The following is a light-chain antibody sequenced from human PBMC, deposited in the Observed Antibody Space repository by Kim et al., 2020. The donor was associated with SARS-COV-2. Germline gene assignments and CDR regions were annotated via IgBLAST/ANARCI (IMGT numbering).Light chain of an antibody. V-gene: IGKV3D-20*01. J-gene: IGKJ4*01. CDR3: QQYVSSLT. Sequence: EIVLTQSPATLSLSPGERATLSCGASQSLSSSYLAWYQQKPGLAPRLLIHEASTRATGIPDRFTGSGSGTDFTLTISRLEPEDFAVYYCQQYVSSLTFGGGTKVDIK. CDR1: QSLSSSY. CDR2: EAS.